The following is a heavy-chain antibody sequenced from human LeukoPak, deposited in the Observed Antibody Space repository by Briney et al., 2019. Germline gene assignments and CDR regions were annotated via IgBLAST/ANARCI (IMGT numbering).Heavy chain of an antibody. D-gene: IGHD2-2*01. J-gene: IGHJ6*02. CDR2: IIPILGIA. Sequence: SVKVSCKASGGTFSSYAISWVRQAPGQGLEWMGRIIPILGIANYAQKFQGRVTITADKSTSTAYMELSSLRSEDTAVYYCARPNNIVVVPAALARDYYYGMDVWGQGATVTVSS. V-gene: IGHV1-69*04. CDR1: GGTFSSYA. CDR3: ARPNNIVVVPAALARDYYYGMDV.